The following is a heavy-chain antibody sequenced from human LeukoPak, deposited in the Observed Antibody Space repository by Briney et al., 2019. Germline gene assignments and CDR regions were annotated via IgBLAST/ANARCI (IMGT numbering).Heavy chain of an antibody. CDR3: ARLNDYGDYGFDY. CDR2: INHRGST. CDR1: GGSFSGYY. D-gene: IGHD4-17*01. V-gene: IGHV4-34*01. Sequence: SETLSLTCAVYGGSFSGYYWSWIRQPPGKGLEWIGEINHRGSTNYNPSLKSRVTISVDTSKNQFSLKLSSVTAADTAVYYCARLNDYGDYGFDYWGQGTLVTVSS. J-gene: IGHJ4*02.